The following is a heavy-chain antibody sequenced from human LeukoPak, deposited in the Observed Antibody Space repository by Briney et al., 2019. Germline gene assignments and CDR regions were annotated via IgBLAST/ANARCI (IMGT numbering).Heavy chain of an antibody. CDR3: ARAPQYTTTDY. Sequence: GGSLRLSCAASGFTFSSYSMNWVRQAPGKGLEWVSSISSSSYIYYADSVKGRFTISRDNAKNSLYLQMNSLRAEDTAVYYCARAPQYTTTDYWGQGTLVTVSS. J-gene: IGHJ4*02. V-gene: IGHV3-21*01. D-gene: IGHD2-2*02. CDR2: ISSSSYI. CDR1: GFTFSSYS.